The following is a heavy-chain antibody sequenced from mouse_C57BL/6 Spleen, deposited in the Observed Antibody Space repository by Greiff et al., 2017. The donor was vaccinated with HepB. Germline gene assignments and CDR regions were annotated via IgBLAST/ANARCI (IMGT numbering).Heavy chain of an antibody. CDR3: AREGYYGSSFWYFDV. CDR1: GFTFSDYG. Sequence: EVQLVESGGGLVKPGGSLKLSCAASGFTFSDYGMHWVRQAPEKGLEWVAYISSGSSTIYYADTVKGRFTIPRDNAKNTLFLQMTSLRSEDTAMYYCAREGYYGSSFWYFDVWGTGTTVTVSS. D-gene: IGHD1-1*01. CDR2: ISSGSSTI. V-gene: IGHV5-17*01. J-gene: IGHJ1*03.